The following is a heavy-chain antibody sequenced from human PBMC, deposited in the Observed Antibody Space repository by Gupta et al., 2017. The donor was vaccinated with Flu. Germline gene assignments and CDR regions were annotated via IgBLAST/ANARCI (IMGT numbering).Heavy chain of an antibody. CDR2: ISGSGGLT. J-gene: IGHJ4*02. D-gene: IGHD1-26*01. CDR1: GFTFTNYA. V-gene: IGHV3-23*01. Sequence: EVQLLESGGGLVQPGGSLRLSCAASGFTFTNYAMSWVRQAPGEGLEGVSGISGSGGLTYYADSGKGRFTISRDNSKNTLYLQMNSLRAEDTAVYYCAKAAGGGATTRWIDYGGQGTLVTVSS. CDR3: AKAAGGGATTRWIDY.